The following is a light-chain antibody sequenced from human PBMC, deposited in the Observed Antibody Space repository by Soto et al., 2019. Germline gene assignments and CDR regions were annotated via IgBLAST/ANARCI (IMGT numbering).Light chain of an antibody. CDR3: SSYTTSNTRQIV. CDR2: DVS. Sequence: QSVLTQPASVSGSPGQSITISCTGTSSDVGGYNYVSWYQHYPGKAPKLIIYDVSNRPSGVSIRFSGSKSNNTASLTISGLQPEDEADYHCSSYTTSNTRQIVFGTGTKLTVL. V-gene: IGLV2-14*03. J-gene: IGLJ1*01. CDR1: SSDVGGYNY.